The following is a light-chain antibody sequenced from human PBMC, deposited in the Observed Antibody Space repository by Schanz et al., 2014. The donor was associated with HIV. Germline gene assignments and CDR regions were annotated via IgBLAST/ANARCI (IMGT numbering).Light chain of an antibody. CDR2: DVS. CDR3: CSYAGSYTLV. J-gene: IGLJ2*01. V-gene: IGLV2-14*03. CDR1: SSDVGGYNY. Sequence: QSALTQPPSVSGSPGQSITISCTGTSSDVGGYNYVSWYQQHPGKAPKLMIYDVSNRPSGVSNRFSGSKSGNTASLTISGLQAEDEADYYCCSYAGSYTLVFGGGTKLTVL.